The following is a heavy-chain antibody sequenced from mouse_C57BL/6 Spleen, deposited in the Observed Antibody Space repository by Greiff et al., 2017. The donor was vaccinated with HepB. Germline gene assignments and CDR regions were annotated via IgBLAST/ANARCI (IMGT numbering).Heavy chain of an antibody. D-gene: IGHD2-12*01. CDR1: GYTFTNYT. J-gene: IGHJ1*03. Sequence: QVQLQQSGAELVRPGASVKMSCKASGYTFTNYTMHWVKQRPGQGLEWIGYINPSSGNTKYNQKFKDKATLTANKSYSTTYMQLKSLTSADSAVYYCAREGYDDQGTWWYFDVWGTGTTVTVSS. CDR3: AREGYDDQGTWWYFDV. V-gene: IGHV1-4*01. CDR2: INPSSGNT.